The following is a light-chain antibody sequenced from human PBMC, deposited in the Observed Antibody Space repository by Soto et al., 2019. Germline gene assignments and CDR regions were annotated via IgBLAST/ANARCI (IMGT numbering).Light chain of an antibody. CDR1: SSNIGSNF. CDR2: YNN. J-gene: IGLJ3*02. V-gene: IGLV1-47*02. CDR3: AAWDDSLSGHWV. Sequence: QSVLTQPPSASATPGQRVTISCSGSSSNIGSNFVYWYQQVPGTAPKLLIYYNNQRPSGVPDRVSGSKSGTSASLAISGLRSEDEGDYYCAAWDDSLSGHWVFGGGTKVTVL.